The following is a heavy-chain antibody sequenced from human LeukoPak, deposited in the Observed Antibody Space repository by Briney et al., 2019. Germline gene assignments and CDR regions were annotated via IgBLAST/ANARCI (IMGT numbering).Heavy chain of an antibody. D-gene: IGHD3-22*01. V-gene: IGHV4-39*07. CDR2: IYYSGST. CDR1: GGSISSSSYY. CDR3: ARDVPGRYYDSSGYSGD. Sequence: SETLSLTCTVSGGSISSSSYYWGWIRQPPGKGLEWIGSIYYSGSTYYNPSLKSRVTISVDTSKNQFSLKLSSVTAADTAVYYCARDVPGRYYDSSGYSGDWGQGTLVTVSS. J-gene: IGHJ4*02.